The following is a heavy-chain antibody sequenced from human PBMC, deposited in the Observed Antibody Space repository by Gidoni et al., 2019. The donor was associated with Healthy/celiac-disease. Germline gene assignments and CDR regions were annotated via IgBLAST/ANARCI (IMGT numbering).Heavy chain of an antibody. CDR3: AKDRTYYYGSGSSLDY. D-gene: IGHD3-10*01. Sequence: EVQLLESGGGLVQPGGSLRLSCAASGFTFSSYAMSWVRQAPGKGLEWVSAISGSGGSTYYADSVKGRFTISRDNSKNTLYLQMNSLRAEDTAVYYCAKDRTYYYGSGSSLDYWGQGTLVTVSS. J-gene: IGHJ4*02. CDR2: ISGSGGST. CDR1: GFTFSSYA. V-gene: IGHV3-23*01.